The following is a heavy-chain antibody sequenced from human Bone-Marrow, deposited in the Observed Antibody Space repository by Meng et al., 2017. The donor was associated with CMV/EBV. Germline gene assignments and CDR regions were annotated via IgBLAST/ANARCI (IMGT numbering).Heavy chain of an antibody. CDR3: ARGYCSSTSCHDLYYFDY. Sequence: GGSLRLSCRASGFTFSGYSMAWVRQAPGKGLEWVSIIFSGGNSREYADSVKGRFTISRDNSKNTLYLQMNSLRAEDTAVYYCARGYCSSTSCHDLYYFDYWGQGTLVTVSS. CDR1: GFTFSGYS. D-gene: IGHD2-2*01. CDR2: IFSGGNSR. J-gene: IGHJ4*02. V-gene: IGHV3-23*03.